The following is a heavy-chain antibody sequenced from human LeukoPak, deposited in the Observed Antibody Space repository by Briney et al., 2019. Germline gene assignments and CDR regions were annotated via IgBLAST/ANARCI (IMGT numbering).Heavy chain of an antibody. CDR3: ARTGYSSDYYGMDV. CDR2: VYYRVDT. V-gene: IGHV4-59*01. D-gene: IGHD6-13*01. CDR1: GGSISGSY. J-gene: IGHJ6*02. Sequence: SETLSLICIVSGGSISGSYWSWIRQPPGKGLEWIGYVYYRVDTNYNPSLKSRVTISVDMSKNQFSLNLRSVTTADSAVYYCARTGYSSDYYGMDVWGQGTTVTVS.